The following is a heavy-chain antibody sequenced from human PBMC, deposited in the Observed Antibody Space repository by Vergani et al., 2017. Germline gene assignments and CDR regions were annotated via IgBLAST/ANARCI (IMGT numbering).Heavy chain of an antibody. Sequence: EVQLVESGGGLVQPGGSLRLSCEASGFTFSSYEMNWVRQAPGKGLEWVSYISSSGSTIYYADSVKGRFTISRDNAKNSLYLQMNSLRAEDTAVYYCARTGNWAAAGTLYYYYYMDVWGKGTTVTVSS. V-gene: IGHV3-48*03. D-gene: IGHD6-13*01. CDR3: ARTGNWAAAGTLYYYYYMDV. CDR2: ISSSGSTI. CDR1: GFTFSSYE. J-gene: IGHJ6*03.